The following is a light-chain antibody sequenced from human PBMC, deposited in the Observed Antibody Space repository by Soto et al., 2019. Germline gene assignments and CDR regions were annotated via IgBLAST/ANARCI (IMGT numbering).Light chain of an antibody. Sequence: DIVMTQTPLSLPVTPGEPASISCRSRQSLLRSHDGNTDLDWYLQKPGQSPQLLIYTLSYRASGVTDRCGSSGSGIDFKLNSSKVEAEDVGFYYCMQRIEFPYTFGQGPKPEIK. CDR1: QSLLRSHDGNTD. CDR2: TLS. CDR3: MQRIEFPYT. V-gene: IGKV2-40*01. J-gene: IGKJ2*01.